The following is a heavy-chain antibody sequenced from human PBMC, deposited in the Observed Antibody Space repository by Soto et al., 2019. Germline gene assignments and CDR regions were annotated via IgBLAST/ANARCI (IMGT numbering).Heavy chain of an antibody. D-gene: IGHD3-10*01. Sequence: QLQLQESGPGLVKPSETLSLTCTVSGDSISSSSSYWGWIRQPPGKGLEWIGTIYYRGNTYYNPSLKSRVAMSVDTSKNLFSLKLSSVTAADTAVYYCARHVPMDWFDPWGQGTLVTVSS. CDR3: ARHVPMDWFDP. V-gene: IGHV4-39*01. CDR1: GDSISSSSSY. J-gene: IGHJ5*02. CDR2: IYYRGNT.